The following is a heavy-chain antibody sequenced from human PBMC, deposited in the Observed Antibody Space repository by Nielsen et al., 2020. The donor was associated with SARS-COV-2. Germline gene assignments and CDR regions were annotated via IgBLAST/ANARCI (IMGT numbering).Heavy chain of an antibody. CDR3: ARLNVLTTYSLDV. CDR2: NIPVLGVA. V-gene: IGHV1-69*04. J-gene: IGHJ6*02. CDR1: GITFDNYA. Sequence: SVKVSCKASGITFDNYAITWVRQAPGQGIEWLGRNIPVLGVAHYAQKFQGRVTLTADKSTSTAYMALSSLRSEDTAVYYCARLNVLTTYSLDVWGQGTTVTVSS. D-gene: IGHD2-15*01.